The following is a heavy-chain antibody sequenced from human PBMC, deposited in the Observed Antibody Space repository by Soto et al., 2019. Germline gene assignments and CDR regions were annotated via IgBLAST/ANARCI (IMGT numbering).Heavy chain of an antibody. D-gene: IGHD5-12*01. J-gene: IGHJ6*02. Sequence: GGSLRLSCAASGFTFSSYWMSWVRQAPGKGLEWVANIKQDGSEKYYVDSVKGRFTISRDNAKNSLYLQMNSLRAEDTAVYYCAREALANYYYYGMDVWGQGTTVTVSS. CDR2: IKQDGSEK. CDR1: GFTFSSYW. CDR3: AREALANYYYYGMDV. V-gene: IGHV3-7*03.